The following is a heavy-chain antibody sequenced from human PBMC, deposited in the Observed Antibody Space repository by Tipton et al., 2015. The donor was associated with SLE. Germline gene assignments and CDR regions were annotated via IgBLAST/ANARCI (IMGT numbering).Heavy chain of an antibody. V-gene: IGHV4-4*07. Sequence: GLVKPSETLSLTCTVSGGSISSYYWSWIRQPAGKGLEWIGRIYTSGSTNYNPSLKSRVTMSVDTSKNQFSLKLSSVTAADTAVYCCAREGIVGATGGAFDIWGQGTMVTVSS. D-gene: IGHD1-26*01. CDR1: GGSISSYY. CDR3: AREGIVGATGGAFDI. J-gene: IGHJ3*02. CDR2: IYTSGST.